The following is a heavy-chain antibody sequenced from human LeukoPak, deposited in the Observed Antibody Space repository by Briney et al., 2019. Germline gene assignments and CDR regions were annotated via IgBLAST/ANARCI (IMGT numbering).Heavy chain of an antibody. Sequence: SETLSLTCSVSGGSISSYYWSWIRQPPGKGLEWIGYIYYSGSTNYNPSLKGRVTISVDTSKNQFSLKLSSVTAADTAVYYCARGRIAVAGRFDPWGQGTLVTVSS. D-gene: IGHD6-19*01. CDR2: IYYSGST. J-gene: IGHJ5*02. V-gene: IGHV4-59*01. CDR1: GGSISSYY. CDR3: ARGRIAVAGRFDP.